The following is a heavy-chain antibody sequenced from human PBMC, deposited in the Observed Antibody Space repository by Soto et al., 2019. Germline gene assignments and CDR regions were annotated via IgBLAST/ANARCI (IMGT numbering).Heavy chain of an antibody. CDR1: GGSISSYY. CDR3: ARRVSDEGDAFDI. V-gene: IGHV4-59*08. CDR2: IYYSGST. J-gene: IGHJ3*02. D-gene: IGHD6-13*01. Sequence: QVQLQESGPGLVKPSETLSLTCTVSGGSISSYYWSWIRQPPGKGLEWIGYIYYSGSTNYNPSLKSRVTISVDTSKNQFSLKLSSVTAADTAVSYCARRVSDEGDAFDIWGQGTMVTVSS.